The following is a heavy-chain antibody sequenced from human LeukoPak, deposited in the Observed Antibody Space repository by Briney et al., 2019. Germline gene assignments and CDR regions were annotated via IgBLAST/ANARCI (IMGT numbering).Heavy chain of an antibody. V-gene: IGHV1-69*13. CDR2: IIPIFGTA. J-gene: IGHJ5*02. CDR3: ARDLVGYYYDVGFDP. Sequence: ASVKLSCKASGGTFSSYAISWVRQAPGQGLEWMGGIIPIFGTANYAQKCQGRVTITADESTSTAYMELSSLRSEDTAVYYCARDLVGYYYDVGFDPWGQGTLVTVSS. CDR1: GGTFSSYA. D-gene: IGHD3-22*01.